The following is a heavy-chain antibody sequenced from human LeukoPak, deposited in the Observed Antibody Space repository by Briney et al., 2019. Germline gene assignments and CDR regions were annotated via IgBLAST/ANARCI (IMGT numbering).Heavy chain of an antibody. CDR2: ISSSGSTI. Sequence: GGSLRLSCVVSGLTFSSYSMNWVRQAPGKGLEWVSSISSSGSTIYYADSVKGRFTISRDNAKNSLYLQMNSLRAEDTAVYYCASLLGSSWKNYYYYGMDVWGQGTTVTVSS. CDR1: GLTFSSYS. D-gene: IGHD6-13*01. V-gene: IGHV3-21*04. CDR3: ASLLGSSWKNYYYYGMDV. J-gene: IGHJ6*02.